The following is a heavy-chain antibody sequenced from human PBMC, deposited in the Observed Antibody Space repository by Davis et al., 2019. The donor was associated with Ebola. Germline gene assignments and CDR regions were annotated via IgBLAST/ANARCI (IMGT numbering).Heavy chain of an antibody. CDR1: GYTFTNYG. V-gene: IGHV1-18*04. CDR2: INPHNGNT. CDR3: ARGDNWNDFWYYYYGMDV. J-gene: IGHJ6*04. Sequence: AASVKVSCKASGYTFTNYGITWVRQAPGQGLEWMGWINPHNGNTNYAQNVQGRVTMTTDTSTSTAYMEVGSLRSDDTAVYYCARGDNWNDFWYYYYGMDVWGKGTTVTVSS. D-gene: IGHD1-20*01.